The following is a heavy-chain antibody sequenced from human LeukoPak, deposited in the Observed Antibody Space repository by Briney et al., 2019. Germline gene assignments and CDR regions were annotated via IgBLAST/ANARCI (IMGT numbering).Heavy chain of an antibody. D-gene: IGHD3-22*01. CDR1: GGTFSGYA. J-gene: IGHJ1*01. CDR3: ARYYYDSSGCYYEYFQH. CDR2: IIPIFGTA. Sequence: GASVKVSCKASGGTFSGYAISWVRQAPGQGLEWMGRIIPIFGTANYAQKFQGRVTITTDESTSTAYMELSSLRSEDTAVYYCARYYYDSSGCYYEYFQHWGQGTLVTVSS. V-gene: IGHV1-69*05.